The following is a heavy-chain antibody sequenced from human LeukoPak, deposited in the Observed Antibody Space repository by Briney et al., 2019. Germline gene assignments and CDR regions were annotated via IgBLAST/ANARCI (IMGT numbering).Heavy chain of an antibody. J-gene: IGHJ6*03. CDR2: TYYRSRWYY. V-gene: IGHV6-1*01. CDR3: VRGARLSNFFYMDV. Sequence: SQTLSLTCAISGYSVSSNSAAWNWIRQSPSRGLEWLGRTYYRSRWYYDYEVSVKSRISINPDTSKNQFSLQLDSVTPDDTAVYYCVRGARLSNFFYMDVWGRGTTVTVSS. CDR1: GYSVSSNSAA.